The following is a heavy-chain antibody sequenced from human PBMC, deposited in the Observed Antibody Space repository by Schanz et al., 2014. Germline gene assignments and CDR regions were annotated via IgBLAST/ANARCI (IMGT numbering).Heavy chain of an antibody. CDR2: IYSTGST. CDR1: GGSISSGSYY. CDR3: ARDMVENWFDS. D-gene: IGHD3-10*01. J-gene: IGHJ5*01. V-gene: IGHV4-61*02. Sequence: QVQLQESGPGLVKPSQTLSLTCTVSGGSISSGSYYWSWIRQPAGKGLEWIGRIYSTGSTNYNPSLKSRVTFSNATSKTQFSLKLTSVTAADTAVYYCARDMVENWFDSWGQGTLVTVSS.